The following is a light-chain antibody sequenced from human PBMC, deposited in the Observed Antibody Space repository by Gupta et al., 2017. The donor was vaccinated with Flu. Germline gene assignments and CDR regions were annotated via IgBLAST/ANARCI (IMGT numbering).Light chain of an antibody. J-gene: IGKJ2*01. CDR3: QQCYSKRHT. CDR1: QSISSY. V-gene: IGKV1-39*01. CDR2: AAS. Sequence: DIQMTQSPSSLSASVGDRVTITCRASQSISSYLNWYQQKPGKAPKLLIYAASRLQTGVPSRFSGSGSGTDFTLTISRLQPEDFATYYCQQCYSKRHTFGQGTKMEIK.